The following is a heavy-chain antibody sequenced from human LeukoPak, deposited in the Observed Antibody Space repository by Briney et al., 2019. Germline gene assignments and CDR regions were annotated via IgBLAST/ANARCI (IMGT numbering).Heavy chain of an antibody. D-gene: IGHD3-22*01. V-gene: IGHV4-31*03. CDR2: IYYSGST. J-gene: IGHJ5*02. Sequence: SETLSLTCTVSGGSISNGDHYWSWIRQHPGKGLEWIGHIYYSGSTYYNPSLKSRGIISVDTSKNQFSLKLSSVTAADTAVYYCAKAGSYYDTLYDAWGQGTLVTVSS. CDR3: AKAGSYYDTLYDA. CDR1: GGSISNGDHY.